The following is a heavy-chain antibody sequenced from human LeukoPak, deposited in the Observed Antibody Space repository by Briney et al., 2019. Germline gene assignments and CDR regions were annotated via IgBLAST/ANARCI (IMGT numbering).Heavy chain of an antibody. CDR2: ISSSSSYI. CDR3: ARGWAVAGSFDY. D-gene: IGHD6-19*01. Sequence: PGGSLRLSCAASGFTFSSYSMNWVRQAPGKGLEWVSSISSSSSYIYYADSVKGRFTISRDNAKNSLYLQMNSLRAEDTAVYYCARGWAVAGSFDYWGQGTLVTVSS. J-gene: IGHJ4*02. V-gene: IGHV3-21*01. CDR1: GFTFSSYS.